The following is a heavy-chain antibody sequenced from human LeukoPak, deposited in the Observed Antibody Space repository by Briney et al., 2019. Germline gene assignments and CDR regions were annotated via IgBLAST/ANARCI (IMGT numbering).Heavy chain of an antibody. J-gene: IGHJ4*02. V-gene: IGHV4-39*01. D-gene: IGHD3-22*01. Sequence: SETLSLTCTVSGGSIRSSYYYWGWIRQPPGKGLEWIGSIYDSGSTYYNPSLKSRVTISVDTSKNQFSLKLNSVTAADTAVYYCARYYYDSSGYSTQWGQGTLVTVSS. CDR2: IYDSGST. CDR1: GGSIRSSYYY. CDR3: ARYYYDSSGYSTQ.